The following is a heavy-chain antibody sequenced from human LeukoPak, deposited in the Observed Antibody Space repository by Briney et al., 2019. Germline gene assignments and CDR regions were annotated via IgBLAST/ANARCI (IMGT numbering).Heavy chain of an antibody. J-gene: IGHJ5*02. CDR1: GYTFTTYY. CDR3: ARDNSVGETAWWFDP. V-gene: IGHV1-46*01. CDR2: INPSGSST. Sequence: ASVKVSCKASGYTFTTYYMHWVRQAPGQGLEWMGLINPSGSSTTYAQKFQGRVTMTRDMFTSTDYMELTSLTSDDTAVYYCARDNSVGETAWWFDPWGQGTLVTVSS. D-gene: IGHD1-26*01.